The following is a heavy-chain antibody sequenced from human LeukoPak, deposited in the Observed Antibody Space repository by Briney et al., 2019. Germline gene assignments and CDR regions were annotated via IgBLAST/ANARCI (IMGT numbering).Heavy chain of an antibody. V-gene: IGHV1-2*04. CDR1: GYTFTGYY. CDR2: INPNSGGT. D-gene: IGHD2-2*01. Sequence: ASVKVSCKASGYTFTGYYMHWVRQAPGQGLEWMGWINPNSGGTNYAQKFQGWVTMTRDTSISTAYMELSRLRSDDTAVYYCARDMGPIVVPAAITPYYYGMDVWGQGTMVTVSS. J-gene: IGHJ6*02. CDR3: ARDMGPIVVPAAITPYYYGMDV.